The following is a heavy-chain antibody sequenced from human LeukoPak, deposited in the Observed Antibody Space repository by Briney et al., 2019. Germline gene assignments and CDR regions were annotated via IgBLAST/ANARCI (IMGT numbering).Heavy chain of an antibody. CDR1: GFTFSDYY. V-gene: IGHV3-11*01. CDR3: AHLRRYCSSTSCYNDAFDI. J-gene: IGHJ3*02. D-gene: IGHD2-2*01. Sequence: PGGSLRLSCAASGFTFSDYYMSWIRQAPGRGLEWVSYISSSGSTIYYADSVKGRFTISRDNAKNSLYLQMNSLRAEDTAVYYCAHLRRYCSSTSCYNDAFDIWGQGTMVTVSS. CDR2: ISSSGSTI.